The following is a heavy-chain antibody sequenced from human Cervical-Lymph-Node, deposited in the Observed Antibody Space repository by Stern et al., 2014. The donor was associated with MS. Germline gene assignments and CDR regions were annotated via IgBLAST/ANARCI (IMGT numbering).Heavy chain of an antibody. D-gene: IGHD5-18*01. V-gene: IGHV3-11*01. CDR3: ARVPADQLWFVAFDI. J-gene: IGHJ3*02. CDR2: ISSSGRTI. Sequence: QVQLVESGGGLVKPGVSLRLSCAASGFTFSDYYMSWIRQAPGKGLEWVSYISSSGRTIYYADSVKGRFTISRDNAKNSLYLQMNSLRAEDTAVYYCARVPADQLWFVAFDIWGQGTMVTVSS. CDR1: GFTFSDYY.